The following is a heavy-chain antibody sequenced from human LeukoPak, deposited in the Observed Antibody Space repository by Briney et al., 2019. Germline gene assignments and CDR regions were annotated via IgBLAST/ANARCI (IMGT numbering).Heavy chain of an antibody. CDR2: MNPQSGNT. CDR3: ARGPGYLNFGSAYYYYMDV. V-gene: IGHV1-8*03. J-gene: IGHJ6*03. CDR1: GYMFTNYE. D-gene: IGHD5-18*01. Sequence: ASVKVSCKASGYMFTNYEINCVRPATGQGLEWMGWMNPQSGNTGYAQKFRGRVTITRDTSITTAYMELSSLRSEDTAVYYCARGPGYLNFGSAYYYYMDVWGKGTTVTVSS.